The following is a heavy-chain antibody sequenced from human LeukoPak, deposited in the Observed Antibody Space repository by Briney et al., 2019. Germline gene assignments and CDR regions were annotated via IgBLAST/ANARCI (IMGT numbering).Heavy chain of an antibody. V-gene: IGHV3-30*02. D-gene: IGHD5-24*01. CDR2: IRYDGSNK. J-gene: IGHJ5*02. CDR3: AKDAETTTIGNWFDP. CDR1: GFTFSSYG. Sequence: GGSLRLSCAASGFTFSSYGMHWVRQAPGKGLEWVAFIRYDGSNKYYADSVKGRFTISRDNSKTTLYLQMNSLRLEDTAVYYCAKDAETTTIGNWFDPWGQGALVTVSS.